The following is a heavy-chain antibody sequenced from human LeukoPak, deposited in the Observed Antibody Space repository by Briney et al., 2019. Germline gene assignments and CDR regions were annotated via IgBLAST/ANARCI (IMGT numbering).Heavy chain of an antibody. D-gene: IGHD3-10*01. Sequence: SETLSLTCTVSGGSISSNYYWSWIRQPAGKGLEYIGRIYNSGITNYNPSLKSRVTISVDTSKNQFSLKLSSVTAADTAVYYCARPPSYYGSGNDAFDIWGQGTMVTVSS. CDR1: GGSISSNYY. V-gene: IGHV4-4*07. J-gene: IGHJ3*02. CDR2: IYNSGIT. CDR3: ARPPSYYGSGNDAFDI.